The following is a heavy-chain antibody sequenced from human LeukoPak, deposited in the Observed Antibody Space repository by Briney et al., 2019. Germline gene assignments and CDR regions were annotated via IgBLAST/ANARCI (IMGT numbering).Heavy chain of an antibody. V-gene: IGHV3-7*01. CDR1: GFTFSSYW. J-gene: IGHJ4*02. CDR3: ARHNNITIFGVANYYFDS. Sequence: GGSLRLSCAASGFTFSSYWMSWVRQAPGKGLEWVANIKQDGSEKYYVDSVKGRFTISRDNAKNSLYMQMNSLRAEDTAVYYCARHNNITIFGVANYYFDSWGQGTLVTVSS. D-gene: IGHD3-3*01. CDR2: IKQDGSEK.